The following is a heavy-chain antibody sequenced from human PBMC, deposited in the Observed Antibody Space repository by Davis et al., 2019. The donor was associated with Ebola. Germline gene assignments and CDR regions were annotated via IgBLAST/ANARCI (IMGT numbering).Heavy chain of an antibody. Sequence: SVKVSCKASGGTFSSYAISWVRQAPGQGLEWMGGIIPIFGTANYAQKFQGRVTITEDESTSTAYMDLRILRSEDTAVYYCARGSTYYYDSSGYYYAWYFDLWGRGTLVTVSS. CDR3: ARGSTYYYDSSGYYYAWYFDL. V-gene: IGHV1-69*13. CDR1: GGTFSSYA. CDR2: IIPIFGTA. J-gene: IGHJ2*01. D-gene: IGHD3-22*01.